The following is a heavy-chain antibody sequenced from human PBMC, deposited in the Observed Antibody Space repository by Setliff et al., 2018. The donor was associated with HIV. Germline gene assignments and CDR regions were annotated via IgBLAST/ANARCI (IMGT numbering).Heavy chain of an antibody. V-gene: IGHV1-69-2*01. CDR1: GYFFSEFY. CDR2: VNPGDGET. CDR3: ARSGGGWYNWFEP. Sequence: ASVKVSCKTSGYFFSEFYIHWVQQAPGKGLEWVGRVNPGDGETIYAEKFQGRVTITTDTSTDTAYMELSSLRFDDTAVYYCARSGGGWYNWFEPWGPGTPVTVSS. J-gene: IGHJ5*02. D-gene: IGHD3-16*01.